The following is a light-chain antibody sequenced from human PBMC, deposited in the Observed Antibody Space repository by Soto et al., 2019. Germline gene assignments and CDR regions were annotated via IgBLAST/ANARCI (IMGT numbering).Light chain of an antibody. CDR3: QQYGRSPST. CDR1: QSVISNY. V-gene: IGKV3-20*01. CDR2: GAS. J-gene: IGKJ1*01. Sequence: EIMLTQSPGTLSLSPGERATLSCRASQSVISNYLAWYQQKPGQAPRALIFGASSRSAGIPDRFSGSGSGTDFTLTISRLEPEDFAVYYCQQYGRSPSTFGQGTKVEIK.